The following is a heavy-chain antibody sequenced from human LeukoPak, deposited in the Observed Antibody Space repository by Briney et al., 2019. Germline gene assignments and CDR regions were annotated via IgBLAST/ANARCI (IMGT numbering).Heavy chain of an antibody. D-gene: IGHD4-11*01. CDR1: GYTFTGYY. CDR2: INPNSGGT. Sequence: ASVKVSCKASGYTFTGYYMHWVRQAPGPGLEWMGWINPNSGGTNYAQKFQGRVTMTRDTSISTAYMELSRLRSDDTAVYYGARAFDDYSERRAGDWGQGTLVTVSS. CDR3: ARAFDDYSERRAGD. V-gene: IGHV1-2*02. J-gene: IGHJ4*02.